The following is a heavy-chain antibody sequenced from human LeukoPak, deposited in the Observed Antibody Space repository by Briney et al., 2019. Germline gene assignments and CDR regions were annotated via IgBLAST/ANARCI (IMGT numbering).Heavy chain of an antibody. Sequence: GGSLRLSCEASGFTFSDPYMSWISQAPGKGLEWVSSISGSGGTTYYADSIKGRFTISRDSSKNMLYLQMNRLRAEDTAVYYCAKSPYFYNSGRYVDVWGKGTTVTVSS. D-gene: IGHD3-10*01. CDR1: GFTFSDPY. V-gene: IGHV3-23*01. J-gene: IGHJ6*03. CDR3: AKSPYFYNSGRYVDV. CDR2: ISGSGGTT.